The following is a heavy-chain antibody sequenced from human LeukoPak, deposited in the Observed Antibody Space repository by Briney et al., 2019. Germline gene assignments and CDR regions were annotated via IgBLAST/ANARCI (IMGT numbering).Heavy chain of an antibody. CDR3: ARRSSSWKNWFDP. CDR2: IYYSGTT. V-gene: IGHV4-59*01. J-gene: IGHJ5*02. Sequence: NSSETLSLTCIVSGGSIDSNSWTWIRQPPGKGLEWIGYIYYSGTTNYNPSLKSRVTTSVDMSKNQFSLKLSSVTAADTAVYYCARRSSSWKNWFDPWGQGTLVTVSS. D-gene: IGHD6-13*01. CDR1: GGSIDSNS.